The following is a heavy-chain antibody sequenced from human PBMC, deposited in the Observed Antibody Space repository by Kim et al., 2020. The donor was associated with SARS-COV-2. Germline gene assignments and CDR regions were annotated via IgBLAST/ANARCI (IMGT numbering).Heavy chain of an antibody. D-gene: IGHD3-10*01. J-gene: IGHJ5*02. V-gene: IGHV4-30-2*05. CDR3: AKSTGGDWFDP. Sequence: TYYSPSLKSRVSISLDTSKSQSSLNLTSVTAADTAVFYCAKSTGGDWFDPWGQGTLVTVSS. CDR2: T.